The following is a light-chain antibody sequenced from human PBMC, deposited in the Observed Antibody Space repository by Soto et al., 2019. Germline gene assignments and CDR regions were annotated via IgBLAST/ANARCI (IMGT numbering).Light chain of an antibody. J-gene: IGKJ1*01. CDR3: QQYNIYWT. CDR1: QSISSW. CDR2: KAS. Sequence: IHMTQSPSTLSASVGDRVTITCRASQSISSWLAWYQQKPGKAPKLLIYKASSLESGVPSRFRGSGSGTEFTLTISSLQPDDFATYYCQQYNIYWTFGQGTKVDIK. V-gene: IGKV1-5*03.